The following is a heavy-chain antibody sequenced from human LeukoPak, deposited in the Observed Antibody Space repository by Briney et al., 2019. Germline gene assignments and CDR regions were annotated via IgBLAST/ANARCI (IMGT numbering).Heavy chain of an antibody. CDR1: GYTFTSYY. D-gene: IGHD3-22*01. V-gene: IGHV1-46*01. CDR2: INPSGGST. Sequence: PTASVKVSCKASGYTFTSYYMHWVRQAPGQGLEWMGIINPSGGSTSYAQKFQSRVTMTRDTSTSTVYMELSSLRSEDTAVYYCARAGGFTMIVVVLDYWGQGPLVTVSS. CDR3: ARAGGFTMIVVVLDY. J-gene: IGHJ4*02.